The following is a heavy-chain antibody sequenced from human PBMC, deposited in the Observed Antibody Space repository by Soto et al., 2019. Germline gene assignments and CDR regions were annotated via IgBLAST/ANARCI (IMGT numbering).Heavy chain of an antibody. CDR2: INAGNGNT. V-gene: IGHV1-3*01. J-gene: IGHJ4*02. CDR3: ERVPDPTALTHYFDY. Sequence: GASVKVSCKASGYIFNNYVLYWVRQAPGQRLEWVGWINAGNGNTKYSQKFQGRVTITRDTSATTVYMVLYSLRSEDTAMYYCERVPDPTALTHYFDYWGQGILVTVSS. CDR1: GYIFNNYV.